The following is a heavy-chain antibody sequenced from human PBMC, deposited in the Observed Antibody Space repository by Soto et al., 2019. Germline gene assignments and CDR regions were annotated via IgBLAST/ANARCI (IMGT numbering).Heavy chain of an antibody. CDR1: GFTFSSYA. CDR2: ISGSGGST. V-gene: IGHV3-23*01. J-gene: IGHJ6*02. Sequence: GGSLRLSCAASGFTFSSYAMSWVRQAPGKGLEWVSAISGSGGSTYYADSVKGRFTISRDNSKNTLYLQMNSLRAEDTAVYYCAKRGGHGDHDGNYYYYGMDVWGQGTTVTVSS. D-gene: IGHD4-17*01. CDR3: AKRGGHGDHDGNYYYYGMDV.